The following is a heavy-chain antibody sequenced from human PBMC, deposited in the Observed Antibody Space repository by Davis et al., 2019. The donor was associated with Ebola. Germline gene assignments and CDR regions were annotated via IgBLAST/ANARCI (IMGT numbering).Heavy chain of an antibody. CDR2: INPNSGNT. Sequence: SVTVSCKASGYSLTSYDINWVRQASGQGLEWMGWINPNSGNTGYAQKFQGRVTMSRDTSRTTAYMELSSLTSEDTAVYFCARERNSLGSDFGGQGTLISVSS. V-gene: IGHV1-8*01. CDR3: ARERNSLGSDF. CDR1: GYSLTSYD. D-gene: IGHD5-18*01. J-gene: IGHJ4*02.